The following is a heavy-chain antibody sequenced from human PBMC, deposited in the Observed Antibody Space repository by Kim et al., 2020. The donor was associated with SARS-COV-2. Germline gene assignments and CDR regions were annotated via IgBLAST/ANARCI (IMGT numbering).Heavy chain of an antibody. D-gene: IGHD3-10*01. CDR1: GGSISSYY. CDR3: ARFYGFREYYYYGMDV. CDR2: IYYSGST. Sequence: SETLSLTCTVSGGSISSYYWSWIRQPPGKGLEWIGYIYYSGSTNYNPSLKSRVTISVDTSKNQFSLKLSSVTAADTAVYYCARFYGFREYYYYGMDVWGQGTTVTVSS. J-gene: IGHJ6*02. V-gene: IGHV4-59*13.